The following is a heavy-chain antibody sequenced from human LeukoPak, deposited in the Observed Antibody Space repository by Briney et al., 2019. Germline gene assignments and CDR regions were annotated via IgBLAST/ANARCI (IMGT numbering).Heavy chain of an antibody. D-gene: IGHD3-16*01. V-gene: IGHV3-43*01. CDR1: GFTFDYYS. CDR2: ISWDGDNT. Sequence: PGGSLCLSCAASGFTFDYYSMHWVRQAPGKGLEWVSLISWDGDNTYYADSVKGRFTISRDNSKNSLSLQMNSLRNQDTPLYYRAQGLGTGMIDYCGRGTLVTVSS. CDR3: AQGLGTGMIDY. J-gene: IGHJ4*02.